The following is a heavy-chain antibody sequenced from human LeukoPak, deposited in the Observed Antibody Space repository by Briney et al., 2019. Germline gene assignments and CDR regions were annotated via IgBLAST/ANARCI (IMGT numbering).Heavy chain of an antibody. Sequence: GRSLRLSCAASGFTFSSYVMHWVRQAPGKGLEWVAVISYDGSNKYYADSVKGRFTISRDNSKNTLYLQMNSLRAEDTALYCCARDGPLITIFGYFDYWGQGTLVSVSS. J-gene: IGHJ4*02. CDR2: ISYDGSNK. V-gene: IGHV3-30*04. CDR1: GFTFSSYV. D-gene: IGHD3-3*01. CDR3: ARDGPLITIFGYFDY.